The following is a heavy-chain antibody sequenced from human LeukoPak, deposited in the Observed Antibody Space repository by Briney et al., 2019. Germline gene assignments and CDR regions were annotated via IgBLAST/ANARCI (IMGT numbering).Heavy chain of an antibody. CDR2: IYYSGST. D-gene: IGHD6-13*01. J-gene: IGHJ4*02. CDR1: GGSISSSSYY. Sequence: SETLSLTCTVSGGSISSSSYYWGWIRQPPGKGLEWIGSIYYSGSTYYNPSLKSRVTISVDTSKNQFSLKLSSVTAADTAVYYCARGYSSSWYPGDYWGQGTLVTVSS. CDR3: ARGYSSSWYPGDY. V-gene: IGHV4-39*01.